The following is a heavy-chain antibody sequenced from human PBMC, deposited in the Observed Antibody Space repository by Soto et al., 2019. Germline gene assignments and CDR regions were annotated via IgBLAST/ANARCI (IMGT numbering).Heavy chain of an antibody. CDR2: IYSGGST. V-gene: IGHV3-53*01. J-gene: IGHJ4*02. D-gene: IGHD3-22*01. Sequence: GSLRLSCAASGFTVSSNYMSWVRQAPGKGLEWVSVIYSGGSTHYADSVKGRFTISRDNSKNTLYLQMNSLRAEDTAVYYCARVISSGYPPLQVFDYWGQGTLVTVSS. CDR3: ARVISSGYPPLQVFDY. CDR1: GFTVSSNY.